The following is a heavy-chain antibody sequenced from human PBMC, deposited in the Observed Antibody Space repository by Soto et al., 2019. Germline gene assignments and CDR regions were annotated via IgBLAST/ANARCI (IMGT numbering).Heavy chain of an antibody. CDR3: ARLGPRSYLDYYYYMDV. Sequence: PSETLSLTCTVSGGSISSYYWSWIRQPPGKGLEWIGEINYSGSTNYNPSLKSRVTISVDTSKNQFSLKLSSVTAADTAVYYCARLGPRSYLDYYYYMDVWGKGTTVTVSS. V-gene: IGHV4-59*12. CDR1: GGSISSYY. J-gene: IGHJ6*03. CDR2: INYSGST.